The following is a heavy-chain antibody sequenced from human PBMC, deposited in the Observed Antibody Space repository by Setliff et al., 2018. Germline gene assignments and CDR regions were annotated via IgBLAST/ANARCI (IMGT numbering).Heavy chain of an antibody. Sequence: GGSLRLSCAASGFTFSGHWMHWVRQAPGKGLVWVSRIKTDGSYTNYADSVKGRFTISRDNAKNTLYLQMNSLRAEDTATYYCARSENCFSTHCSPYDYWGQGTLVTVSS. CDR2: IKTDGSYT. J-gene: IGHJ4*02. CDR3: ARSENCFSTHCSPYDY. V-gene: IGHV3-74*01. CDR1: GFTFSGHW. D-gene: IGHD2-2*01.